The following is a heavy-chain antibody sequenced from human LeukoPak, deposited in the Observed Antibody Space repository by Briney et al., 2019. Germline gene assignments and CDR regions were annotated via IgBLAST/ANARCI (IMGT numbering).Heavy chain of an antibody. V-gene: IGHV4-34*01. CDR2: INHRGST. D-gene: IGHD2-2*01. CDR3: ARGIVVPAAGDY. CDR1: GGSFSGYY. Sequence: SETLSLTCAVYGGSFSGYYWRWIRQPPGKGLEWIGEINHRGSTNYNTSLKSRVTISVDTSKNQFSLKLSSVTAADTAVYYCARGIVVPAAGDYWGQGTHVSVFS. J-gene: IGHJ4*02.